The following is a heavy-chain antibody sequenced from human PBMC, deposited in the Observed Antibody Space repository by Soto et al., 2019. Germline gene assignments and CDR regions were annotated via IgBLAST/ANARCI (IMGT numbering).Heavy chain of an antibody. J-gene: IGHJ5*02. CDR1: GGTFSSYA. V-gene: IGHV1-69*13. CDR2: IIPIFGTA. D-gene: IGHD6-19*01. Sequence: GASVKVSCKASGGTFSSYAISWVRQAPGQGLEWMGGIIPIFGTANYAQKFQGRVTITADESTSTAYMELSSLRSEDTAVYYCARRYSSALNWFDPWGQGTLVTVSS. CDR3: ARRYSSALNWFDP.